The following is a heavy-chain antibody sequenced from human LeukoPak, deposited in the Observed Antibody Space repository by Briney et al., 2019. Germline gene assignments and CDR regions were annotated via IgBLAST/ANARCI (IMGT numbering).Heavy chain of an antibody. J-gene: IGHJ3*02. CDR1: GFTFSSYA. CDR2: ISGSGGST. D-gene: IGHD3-3*01. CDR3: AKDLRYYDFWSGYYSAFDI. Sequence: PGGSLRLSCAASGFTFSSYAMSWVRQAPGKGLEWVSAISGSGGSTYYADSVKGRFTISRDNSKNTLYLQMNSLRAEGTAVYYCAKDLRYYDFWSGYYSAFDIWGQGTMVTVSS. V-gene: IGHV3-23*01.